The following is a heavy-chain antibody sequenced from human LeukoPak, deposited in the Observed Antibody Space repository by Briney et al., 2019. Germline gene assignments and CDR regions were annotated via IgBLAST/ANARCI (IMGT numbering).Heavy chain of an antibody. D-gene: IGHD3-10*01. Sequence: EPSQTLSLTCTVSGVSISSGGYYWSWIRQPPGKGLEWIGYIYHSGSTYYNPSLKSRVTISVDRSKNQFSLKLSSVTAADTAMYYCARGSQASGSGSPDYWGQGTLVTVSS. J-gene: IGHJ4*02. CDR1: GVSISSGGYY. CDR2: IYHSGST. V-gene: IGHV4-30-2*01. CDR3: ARGSQASGSGSPDY.